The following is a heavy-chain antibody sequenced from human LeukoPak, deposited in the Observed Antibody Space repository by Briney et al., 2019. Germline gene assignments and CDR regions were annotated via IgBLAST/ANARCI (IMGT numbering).Heavy chain of an antibody. V-gene: IGHV3-23*01. J-gene: IGHJ6*02. CDR3: AKCYFDSRGNYHFFYYGLDV. D-gene: IGHD3-22*01. CDR2: ISETGTRT. CDR1: GFPFNTFA. Sequence: GGSLRLSCAASGFPFNTFAMSWVRQAPGKGPEWVSGISETGTRTYYSDSVKGRFATSRDNSKNTLFLQLSSLRAEDTAVYYCAKCYFDSRGNYHFFYYGLDVWGQGTTVTVS.